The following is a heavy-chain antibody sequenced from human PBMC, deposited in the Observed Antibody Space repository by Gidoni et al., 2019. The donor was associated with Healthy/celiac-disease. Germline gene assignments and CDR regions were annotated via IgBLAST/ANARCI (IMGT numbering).Heavy chain of an antibody. CDR1: GGSISSGSYY. D-gene: IGHD2-15*01. J-gene: IGHJ6*03. Sequence: QVQLQESGPGLVKPSQTLSLTCTVSGGSISSGSYYWSWIRQPAGKGLEWIGRIYTSGSTNYNPSLKSRVTISVDTSKNQFSLKLSSVTAADTAVYYCARDGYCSGGSCHLQRHYYYYYMDVWGKGTTVTVSS. V-gene: IGHV4-61*02. CDR2: IYTSGST. CDR3: ARDGYCSGGSCHLQRHYYYYYMDV.